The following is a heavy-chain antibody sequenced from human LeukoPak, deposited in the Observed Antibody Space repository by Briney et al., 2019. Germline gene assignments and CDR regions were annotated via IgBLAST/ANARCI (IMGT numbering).Heavy chain of an antibody. CDR1: GFTFSSYW. V-gene: IGHV3-7*01. D-gene: IGHD3-3*01. Sequence: GGSLRLSCAASGFTFSSYWMSWVRQAPGKGLEWVASIKQDGSEKYYVDSVKGRFTISRDNAKNSLYLQMNSLRAEDTAVYYCARDPGGFWSDPNYMDVWGKGTTVTVSS. CDR2: IKQDGSEK. CDR3: ARDPGGFWSDPNYMDV. J-gene: IGHJ6*03.